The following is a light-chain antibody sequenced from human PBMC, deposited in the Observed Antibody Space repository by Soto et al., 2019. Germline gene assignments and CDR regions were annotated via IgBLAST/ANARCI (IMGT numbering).Light chain of an antibody. CDR2: DAS. CDR3: QQYMNYAT. V-gene: IGKV1-5*01. J-gene: IGKJ1*01. Sequence: IPMAQSPSPPFSYVGDRVTFTCRASQGISTWLAWYQQKPGKAPKLLIYDASSLQSDVPSRFSGSGSGTEFTLTISALQTDDFASYYCQQYMNYATFGQGTKVDIK. CDR1: QGISTW.